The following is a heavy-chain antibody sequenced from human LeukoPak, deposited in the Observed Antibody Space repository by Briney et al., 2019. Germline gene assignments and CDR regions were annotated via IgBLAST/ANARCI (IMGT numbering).Heavy chain of an antibody. J-gene: IGHJ6*02. CDR3: ARDREKQQPRLRTSYGIDV. Sequence: PVKVSCKASGGTFSSYAISWVRQAPGQGLEWMGRIIPILGIANYAQKFQGRVTITADKSTSTAYMELSSLRSEDTAVYYCARDREKQQPRLRTSYGIDVWGQGTTVTVSS. CDR2: IIPILGIA. D-gene: IGHD6-13*01. CDR1: GGTFSSYA. V-gene: IGHV1-69*04.